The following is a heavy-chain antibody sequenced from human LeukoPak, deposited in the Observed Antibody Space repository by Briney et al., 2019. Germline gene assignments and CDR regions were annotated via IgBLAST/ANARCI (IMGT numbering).Heavy chain of an antibody. CDR1: GGSISDDY. Sequence: SETLSLTCTVSGGSISDDYRSWLRQPPGKGLEWIAYIHYSGTTNYNPSLKSRVTISIDTSKKQFSLKVSSVTAADTAVYYCARGAGWYNYWGQGTLVTVSS. J-gene: IGHJ4*02. CDR2: IHYSGTT. CDR3: ARGAGWYNY. V-gene: IGHV4-59*01. D-gene: IGHD6-19*01.